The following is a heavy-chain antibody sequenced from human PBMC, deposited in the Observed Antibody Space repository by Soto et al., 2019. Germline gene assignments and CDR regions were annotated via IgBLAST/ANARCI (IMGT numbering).Heavy chain of an antibody. CDR1: GGTFSSYA. CDR3: AREDIVVVPAAPIYYYYGMDV. V-gene: IGHV1-69*01. D-gene: IGHD2-2*01. CDR2: IIPIFGTA. Sequence: QVQLVQSGAEVKKPGSSVKVSCKASGGTFSSYAISWVRQAPGQGLEWMGGIIPIFGTANYAQKFQGRVTITADEYTSTAYMELSSLRSEDTAVYYCAREDIVVVPAAPIYYYYGMDVWGQGTTVTVSS. J-gene: IGHJ6*02.